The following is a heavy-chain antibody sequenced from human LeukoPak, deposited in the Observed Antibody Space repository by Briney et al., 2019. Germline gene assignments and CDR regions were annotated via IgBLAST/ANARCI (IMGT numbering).Heavy chain of an antibody. J-gene: IGHJ5*02. D-gene: IGHD2-2*01. Sequence: ASVKVSCKASGGTFSSYAISWVRQAPGQGLEWMGIINPSGGSTSYAQKFQGRVTMTRDTSTSTVYMELSSLRSEDTAVYYCARSRAIVVVPGAPDTRWFDPWGQGTLVTVSS. V-gene: IGHV1-46*01. CDR2: INPSGGST. CDR1: GGTFSSYA. CDR3: ARSRAIVVVPGAPDTRWFDP.